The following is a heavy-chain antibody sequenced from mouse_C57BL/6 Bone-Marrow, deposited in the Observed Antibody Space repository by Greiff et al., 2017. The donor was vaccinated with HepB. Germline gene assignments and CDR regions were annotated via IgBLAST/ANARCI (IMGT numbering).Heavy chain of an antibody. Sequence: EVHLVESGGDLVKPGGSLKLSCAASGFTFSSYGMSWVRQTPDKRLEWVATISSGGSYTYNPDSVTGRFTISRDNAKNTLYLQMSSLKSDDTAMYYCARLTTVVAVDYGGQGTTLTVSS. CDR3: ARLTTVVAVDY. D-gene: IGHD1-1*01. CDR2: ISSGGSYT. V-gene: IGHV5-6*01. CDR1: GFTFSSYG. J-gene: IGHJ2*01.